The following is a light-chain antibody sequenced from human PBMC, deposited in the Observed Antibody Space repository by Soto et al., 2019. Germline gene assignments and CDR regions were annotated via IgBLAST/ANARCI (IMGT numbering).Light chain of an antibody. Sequence: NFMLTQPHSVSESPGKTVTISCTRSSGSIASNDVQWYQQRPGSAPTTVIYETNQRPSGVPDRFSGSTDGSSNSASLTISGLQTEDEADYYCQSYDSSTVVFGGGTKVTVL. CDR3: QSYDSSTVV. V-gene: IGLV6-57*04. CDR1: SGSIASND. J-gene: IGLJ2*01. CDR2: ETN.